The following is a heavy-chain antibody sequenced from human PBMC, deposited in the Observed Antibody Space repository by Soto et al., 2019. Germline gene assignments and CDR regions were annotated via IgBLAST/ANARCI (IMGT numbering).Heavy chain of an antibody. Sequence: QVQLVQSGAEVKRPGSSVKVSCESSGDTFNSYVISWVRQAPGQGLEWMGGIIPIIGVTHYAQKFQGRVTISALSSTGTAYMELTNLGFEDTALYYCASELLCAKGADHWGQGTLVTVSS. CDR2: IIPIIGVT. CDR1: GDTFNSYV. CDR3: ASELLCAKGADH. V-gene: IGHV1-69*17. J-gene: IGHJ4*02. D-gene: IGHD2-21*01.